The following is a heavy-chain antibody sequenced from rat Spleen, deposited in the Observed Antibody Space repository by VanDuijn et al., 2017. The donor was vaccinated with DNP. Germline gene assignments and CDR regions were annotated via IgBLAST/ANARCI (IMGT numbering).Heavy chain of an antibody. Sequence: EVQLVESGGGLVQPGRSLKLSCAASGFTFSDYAMVWVRQAPKKGLEWVATIIYDGGGTYYRDSVKGRFTISRDNAKSTLYLQMDSLRSEDTATYYCATHLNIAASFDYWGQGVMVTVSS. CDR3: ATHLNIAASFDY. J-gene: IGHJ2*01. V-gene: IGHV5S10*01. CDR2: IIYDGGGT. D-gene: IGHD1-2*01. CDR1: GFTFSDYA.